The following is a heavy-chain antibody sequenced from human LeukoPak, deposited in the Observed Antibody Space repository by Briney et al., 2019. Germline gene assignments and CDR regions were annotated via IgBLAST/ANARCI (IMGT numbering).Heavy chain of an antibody. CDR3: ARKLYDSSGYNNWFDP. CDR1: GYSFTSYW. J-gene: IGHJ5*02. D-gene: IGHD3-22*01. CDR2: IYPGDSDT. V-gene: IGHV5-51*01. Sequence: GESLKISCKGSGYSFTSYWIGWVRQMPRKGLEWMGIIYPGDSDTRYSPSFQGQVTISADKSISTAYLQWSSLKASDTAMYYCARKLYDSSGYNNWFDPWGQGTLVTVSS.